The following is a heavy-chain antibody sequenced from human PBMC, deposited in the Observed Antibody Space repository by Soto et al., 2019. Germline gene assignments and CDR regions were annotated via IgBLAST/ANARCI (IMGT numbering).Heavy chain of an antibody. CDR3: ARDRGSLGVPASHIDY. CDR1: GYTFTSYG. Sequence: ASVKVSCKASGYTFTSYGISWVRQAPGQGLEWMGWISAYNGNTNYAQKLQGRVTMTTDTSTSTAYMELRSLRSDDTAVYYCARDRGSLGVPASHIDYWGKGTLVPVSS. D-gene: IGHD2-2*01. J-gene: IGHJ4*02. CDR2: ISAYNGNT. V-gene: IGHV1-18*01.